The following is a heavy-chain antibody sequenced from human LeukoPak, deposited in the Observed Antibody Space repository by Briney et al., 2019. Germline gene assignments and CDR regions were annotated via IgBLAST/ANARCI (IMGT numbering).Heavy chain of an antibody. J-gene: IGHJ3*02. Sequence: SETLSLTCTVSGGSISRYYWSWIRQPAGKGLEWIGRTYISGSTNYNPPLKSRVTMSLDTSKNQFSLKLSSVTAADTAVYYCAREPYYYDTSGSDAFDIWGQGTMVTVSS. D-gene: IGHD3-22*01. CDR3: AREPYYYDTSGSDAFDI. CDR1: GGSISRYY. V-gene: IGHV4-4*07. CDR2: TYISGST.